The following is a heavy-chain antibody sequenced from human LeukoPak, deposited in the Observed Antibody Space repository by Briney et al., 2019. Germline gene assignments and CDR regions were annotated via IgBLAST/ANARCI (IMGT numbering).Heavy chain of an antibody. J-gene: IGHJ4*02. CDR1: GFTFSSYA. V-gene: IGHV3-23*01. D-gene: IGHD3-3*01. CDR2: ISGSGGST. Sequence: QTGGSLRLSCAASGFTFSSYAMSWVRQAPGKGLGWVSAISGSGGSTYYADSVKGRFTISRDNSKNTLYLQMDSLRAEDTAVYYCATYGYDFWSGYNWHLFDYWGQGTLVTVS. CDR3: ATYGYDFWSGYNWHLFDY.